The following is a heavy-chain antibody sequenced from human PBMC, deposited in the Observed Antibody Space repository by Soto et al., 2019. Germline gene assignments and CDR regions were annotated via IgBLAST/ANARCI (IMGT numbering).Heavy chain of an antibody. V-gene: IGHV3-53*02. CDR2: IYSGGGT. J-gene: IGHJ4*02. CDR1: GFSATNNF. Sequence: DVQLVETGGGMIQPGGSLRLSCAASGFSATNNFMSWDRQAPGKGLEWVSVIYSGGGTNYADSVKGRFTMSRDISTHTLYLQMNSLKAEDTAVYYCARGLTGAIREKSLDYWGQGTLVIVSS. D-gene: IGHD3-10*01. CDR3: ARGLTGAIREKSLDY.